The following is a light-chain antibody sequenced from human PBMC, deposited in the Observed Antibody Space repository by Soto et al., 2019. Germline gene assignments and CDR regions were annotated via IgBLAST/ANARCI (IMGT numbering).Light chain of an antibody. Sequence: EIELTQTPGTLSLSPGERATLTCQTGHNITSKFLAWYQQKPGQAPRLLIYDTSSRAADVPDRFTGAGSGTDFTLTVNRLEPEDFAVYYCQQYDTSYFTFGPGTRV. CDR3: QQYDTSYFT. J-gene: IGKJ3*01. V-gene: IGKV3-20*01. CDR1: HNITSKF. CDR2: DTS.